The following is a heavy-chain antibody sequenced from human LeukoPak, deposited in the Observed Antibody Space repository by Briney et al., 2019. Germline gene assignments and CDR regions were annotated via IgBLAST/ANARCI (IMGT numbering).Heavy chain of an antibody. Sequence: PSRTLSLTCAVSGGSISSSNWWSWVRQPPGKGLEWIGEIYHSGSTNYNPSLKSRVTISVDKSKNQFSLKLSSVTAADTAVYYCARASQGYSSGWYFGNLIGENYFDYWGQGTLVTVSS. D-gene: IGHD6-19*01. V-gene: IGHV4-4*02. CDR2: IYHSGST. CDR3: ARASQGYSSGWYFGNLIGENYFDY. J-gene: IGHJ4*02. CDR1: GGSISSSNW.